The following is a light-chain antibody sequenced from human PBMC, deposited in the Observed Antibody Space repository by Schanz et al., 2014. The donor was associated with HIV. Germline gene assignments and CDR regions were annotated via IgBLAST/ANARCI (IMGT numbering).Light chain of an antibody. CDR1: SSDVGGYNY. CDR2: DVI. V-gene: IGLV2-14*03. CDR3: CSYTSSTVV. J-gene: IGLJ2*01. Sequence: QSALTQPASVSGSPGQSISISCTGTSSDVGGYNYVSWYQQHPGKAPKLMIYDVIHRPSGVSNRFSGSKSGNTASLTISGLQAEDEADYYCCSYTSSTVVFGGGSKLTVL.